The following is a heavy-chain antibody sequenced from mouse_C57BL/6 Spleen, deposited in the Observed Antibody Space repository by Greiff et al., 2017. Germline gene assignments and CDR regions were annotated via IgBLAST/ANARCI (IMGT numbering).Heavy chain of an antibody. Sequence: VKVVESGPGLVQPSQSLSITCTVSGFSLTRYGVHWVRQSPGKGLEGLGVIWSGGSTDYNAAFISRLSISKDNSKSQVFFKMNSLQADDTAIYYCARAYWGYAMDYWGQGTSVTVSS. V-gene: IGHV2-2*01. D-gene: IGHD2-10*01. CDR1: GFSLTRYG. CDR3: ARAYWGYAMDY. J-gene: IGHJ4*01. CDR2: IWSGGST.